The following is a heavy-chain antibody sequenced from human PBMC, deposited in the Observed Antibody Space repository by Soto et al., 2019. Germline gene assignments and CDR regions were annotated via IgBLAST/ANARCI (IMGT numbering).Heavy chain of an antibody. Sequence: GGYLRLSCVASALTFNSYAMNCVRQAPGKGLECFSAIIVSGGSTYYADSVMGRFTISGDNSKNTLYLQMNSLRAEDTAVYYCAKFLGRVVGATTALDYWGHLTLVTGSS. D-gene: IGHD1-26*01. V-gene: IGHV3-23*01. J-gene: IGHJ4*01. CDR1: ALTFNSYA. CDR3: AKFLGRVVGATTALDY. CDR2: IIVSGGST.